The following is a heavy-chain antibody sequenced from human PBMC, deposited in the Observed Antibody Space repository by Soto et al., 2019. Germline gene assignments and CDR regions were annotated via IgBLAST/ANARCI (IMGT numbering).Heavy chain of an antibody. Sequence: EVQLVESGGGLVKPGGSLRLSCAASGFTFSSYTMNWVRQAPGKGLEWVSSISSTSRYIYYADSVKGRFTISRDNAKNSLYLQVISLRAEDTAVYYCARDQREVVVDDYGMDVWGQGTTVTVSS. J-gene: IGHJ6*02. CDR1: GFTFSSYT. D-gene: IGHD2-15*01. V-gene: IGHV3-21*01. CDR2: ISSTSRYI. CDR3: ARDQREVVVDDYGMDV.